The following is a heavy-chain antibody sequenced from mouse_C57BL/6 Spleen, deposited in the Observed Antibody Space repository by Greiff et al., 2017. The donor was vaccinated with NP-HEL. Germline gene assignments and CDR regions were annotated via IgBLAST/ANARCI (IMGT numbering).Heavy chain of an antibody. V-gene: IGHV1-55*01. J-gene: IGHJ2*01. D-gene: IGHD3-3*01. CDR1: GYTFTSYW. Sequence: VQLKQPGAELVKPGASVKMSCKASGYTFTSYWITWVKQRPGQGLEWIGDIYPGSGSTNYNEKFKSKATLTVATSSSTAYMQRSSLTSDDSAFYYCARLGFLDYWGKGTTLTVSS. CDR3: ARLGFLDY. CDR2: IYPGSGST.